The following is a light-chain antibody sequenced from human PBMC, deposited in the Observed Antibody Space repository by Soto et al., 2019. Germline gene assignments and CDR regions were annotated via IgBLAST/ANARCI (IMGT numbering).Light chain of an antibody. J-gene: IGLJ3*02. V-gene: IGLV7-43*01. CDR2: GTT. CDR3: LLYQGGAWV. Sequence: QAVVTQEPSLTVSPGGTVTLTCASSTGAVTSGYYPNWFQQKLGQAPRALIYGTTNKHSWTPARFSGSLLGGKAALTLSGVQPEDEAEYYCLLYQGGAWVFGGGTKVTVL. CDR1: TGAVTSGYY.